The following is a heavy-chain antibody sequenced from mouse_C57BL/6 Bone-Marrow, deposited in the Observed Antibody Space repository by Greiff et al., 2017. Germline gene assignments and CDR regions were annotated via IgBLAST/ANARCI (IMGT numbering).Heavy chain of an antibody. D-gene: IGHD2-1*01. CDR2: IYPRSGTT. Sequence: VQLQQSGAELARPGASVKLSCKASGYTFTSYGISWVKQRTGQGLEWIGEIYPRSGTTYYNEKFKGKATLTADKSSSTAYMELRSLTSEDSAVYFCARGGNYPVYFDYWGQGTTLTVSS. V-gene: IGHV1-81*01. CDR1: GYTFTSYG. CDR3: ARGGNYPVYFDY. J-gene: IGHJ2*01.